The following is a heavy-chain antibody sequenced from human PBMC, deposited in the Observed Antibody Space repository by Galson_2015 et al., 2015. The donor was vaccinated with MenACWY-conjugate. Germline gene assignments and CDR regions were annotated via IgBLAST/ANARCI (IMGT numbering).Heavy chain of an antibody. V-gene: IGHV3-7*03. J-gene: IGHJ4*02. CDR2: IKEDGSER. CDR1: GFSLSHYW. Sequence: SLRLSCAASGFSLSHYWMSRVRQAPGKGLEWVVNIKEDGSERYYVDSVKGRFTISRDNAKNSLFLQMNSLRAEDTAVYYCARPVRVRLNVSPYYFDNWGQGTLVTVSS. CDR3: ARPVRVRLNVSPYYFDN. D-gene: IGHD3-16*01.